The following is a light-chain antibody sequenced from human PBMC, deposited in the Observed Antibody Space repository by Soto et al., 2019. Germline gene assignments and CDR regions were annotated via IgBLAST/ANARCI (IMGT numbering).Light chain of an antibody. V-gene: IGLV7-46*01. Sequence: QAVVTQEPSLTVSPGGTVTLTCGSSTGAVTRVHYPYWFQQKPGQAPRTLIYETASKQSWTPARFSGSLLGGKAALTLSGAQPEDEAEYYCLLYYSGTRVFGGGTKVTVL. J-gene: IGLJ2*01. CDR2: ETA. CDR3: LLYYSGTRV. CDR1: TGAVTRVHY.